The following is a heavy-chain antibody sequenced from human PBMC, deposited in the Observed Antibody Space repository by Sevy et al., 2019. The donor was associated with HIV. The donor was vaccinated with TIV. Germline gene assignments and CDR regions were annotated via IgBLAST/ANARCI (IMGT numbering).Heavy chain of an antibody. D-gene: IGHD3-3*01. CDR1: GFTFSSYG. V-gene: IGHV3-30*18. CDR3: AKQADDFWSGYSYYFDY. J-gene: IGHJ4*02. Sequence: GGSLRLSCAASGFTFSSYGMHWVRQAPGKGLEWVAVISYDGSNKYYAESVKGRFTISRDNSKNTLYLQMNSLRAEDTAVYYCAKQADDFWSGYSYYFDYWGQGTLVTVSS. CDR2: ISYDGSNK.